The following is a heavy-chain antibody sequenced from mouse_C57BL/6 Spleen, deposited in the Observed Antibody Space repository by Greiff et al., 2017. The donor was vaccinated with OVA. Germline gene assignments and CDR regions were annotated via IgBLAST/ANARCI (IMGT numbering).Heavy chain of an antibody. CDR2: ISYDGSN. D-gene: IGHD2-4*01. CDR3: ARKDYDCYFDY. V-gene: IGHV3-6*01. Sequence: EVQLQESGPGLVKPSQSLSLTCSVTGYSITSGYYWNWIRQFPGNKLEWMGYISYDGSNNYNPSLKNRISITRDTSKNQFFLKLNSVTNEDTATYYCARKDYDCYFDYWGQGTTLTVSS. CDR1: GYSITSGYY. J-gene: IGHJ2*01.